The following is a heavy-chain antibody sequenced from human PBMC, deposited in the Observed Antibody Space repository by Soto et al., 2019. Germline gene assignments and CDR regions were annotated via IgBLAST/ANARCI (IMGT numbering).Heavy chain of an antibody. D-gene: IGHD3-3*01. V-gene: IGHV5-51*01. CDR3: AMSLRFLEWFYDY. CDR1: GCSFTSYW. Sequence: PGESLKISCKGSGCSFTSYWIGWVRQMPGKGLEWMGIIYPGDSDTRCSPSFQGQVTISADKSISTAYLQWSSLKASDTAMYYCAMSLRFLEWFYDYWGQGTLVTVSS. CDR2: IYPGDSDT. J-gene: IGHJ4*02.